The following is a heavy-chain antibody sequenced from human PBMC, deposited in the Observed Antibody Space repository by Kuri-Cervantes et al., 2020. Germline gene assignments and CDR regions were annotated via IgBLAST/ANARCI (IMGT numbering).Heavy chain of an antibody. V-gene: IGHV4-30-2*01. CDR1: GGSISSGGYS. J-gene: IGHJ5*02. CDR2: IYHSGST. Sequence: SETLSLTCAVSGGSISSGGYSWSWIRQPPGKGLEWIGYIYHSGSTYYNPSLKSRVTISVDRSKNQFSLKLSSVTAADTAVYYCATPYCSSTSCPYNWFDPWGQGTLVTVSS. CDR3: ATPYCSSTSCPYNWFDP. D-gene: IGHD2-2*01.